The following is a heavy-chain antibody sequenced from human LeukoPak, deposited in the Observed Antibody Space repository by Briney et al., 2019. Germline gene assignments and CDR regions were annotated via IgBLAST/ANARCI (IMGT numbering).Heavy chain of an antibody. D-gene: IGHD1-14*01. Sequence: ASVKVSCTASGYTFTSYGISWVRQAPGQGLEWMGWISAYNGNTNYAQKFQGRVTITADKSTSTAYMELSSLRSEDTAVYYCANRNQAFDIWGQGTMVTVSS. V-gene: IGHV1-18*01. CDR3: ANRNQAFDI. CDR1: GYTFTSYG. CDR2: ISAYNGNT. J-gene: IGHJ3*02.